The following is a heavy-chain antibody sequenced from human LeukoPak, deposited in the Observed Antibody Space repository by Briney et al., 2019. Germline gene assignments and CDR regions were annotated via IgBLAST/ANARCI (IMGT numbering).Heavy chain of an antibody. Sequence: SETLSLTCTVSGGSISSGSYYWSWIRQPAGKGLEWIGRINTSGSTNYNPSLKSRVTISVDTSKNQFSLKLSSVTAADTAVYYCARGYSSGWYTRPYFGYWGQGTLVTVSS. CDR3: ARGYSSGWYTRPYFGY. D-gene: IGHD6-19*01. CDR1: GGSISSGSYY. CDR2: INTSGST. J-gene: IGHJ4*02. V-gene: IGHV4-61*02.